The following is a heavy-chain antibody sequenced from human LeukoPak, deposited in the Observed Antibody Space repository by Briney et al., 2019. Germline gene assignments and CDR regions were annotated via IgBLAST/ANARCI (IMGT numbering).Heavy chain of an antibody. Sequence: GGTLRLSCAASGFTFSSYGMSWVRQAPGKGLEWVSAISGSGGSTYYADSVKGRFTISRDNSKNTLYLQMNSLRAEDTAVYYCAKGRSYNWNDYWGQGTLVTVSS. V-gene: IGHV3-23*01. CDR1: GFTFSSYG. J-gene: IGHJ4*02. CDR2: ISGSGGST. D-gene: IGHD1-1*01. CDR3: AKGRSYNWNDY.